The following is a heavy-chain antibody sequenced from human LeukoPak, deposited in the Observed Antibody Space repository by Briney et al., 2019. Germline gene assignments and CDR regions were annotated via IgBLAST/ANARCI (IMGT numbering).Heavy chain of an antibody. CDR2: FVSEDGKT. CDR3: ATTPNWSGSSGGQNWFDP. CDR1: GYTLTELS. D-gene: IGHD1-26*01. Sequence: ASVKVSCKVSGYTLTELSIHWVPQAPGKGLGWMGGFVSEDGKTIYAQKFQGRVTMTEDTSTDTAYMELSSLRSEDTAVYYCATTPNWSGSSGGQNWFDPWGQGTLVTVSS. J-gene: IGHJ5*02. V-gene: IGHV1-24*01.